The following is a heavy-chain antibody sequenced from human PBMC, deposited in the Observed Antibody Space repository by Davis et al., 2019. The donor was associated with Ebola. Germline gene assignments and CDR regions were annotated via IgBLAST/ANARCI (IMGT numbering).Heavy chain of an antibody. CDR3: ARDQYYYDSSGYYDY. Sequence: ASVKVSCKASGYTFTSYGISWVRQAPGQGLEWMGWISAYNGNTNYAQKLQGRVTMTTDTSTSTAYMELRSLRSDDTAVYYCARDQYYYDSSGYYDYWGQGTLVTVSS. V-gene: IGHV1-18*04. J-gene: IGHJ4*02. D-gene: IGHD3-22*01. CDR1: GYTFTSYG. CDR2: ISAYNGNT.